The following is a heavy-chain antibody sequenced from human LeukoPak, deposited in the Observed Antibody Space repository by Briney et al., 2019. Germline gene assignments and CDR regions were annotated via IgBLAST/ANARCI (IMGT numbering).Heavy chain of an antibody. J-gene: IGHJ4*02. CDR2: IYHSGST. Sequence: SQTLSLTCTVSGGSISSGGYYWSWVRQPPGKGLEWIGYIYHSGSTYYNPSLKSRVTISVDRSKNQFSLKLSSVTAADTAVYYCAKSMRGTIFGVAPFDYWGQGTLVTVSS. CDR3: AKSMRGTIFGVAPFDY. V-gene: IGHV4-30-2*01. D-gene: IGHD3-3*01. CDR1: GGSISSGGYY.